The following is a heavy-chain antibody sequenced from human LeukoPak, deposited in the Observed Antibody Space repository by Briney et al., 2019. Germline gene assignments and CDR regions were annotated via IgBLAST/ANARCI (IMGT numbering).Heavy chain of an antibody. Sequence: GGSLRLSCAASGFTFSSYSISWVRQAPGKGLEWVSSISSSGGNTYYPDSVKGRFTISRDNSKNTMYLQMNSLRAEDTAVYYCARVGWFGEYSVWGQGTLVTVSS. J-gene: IGHJ4*02. CDR3: ARVGWFGEYSV. V-gene: IGHV3-23*01. CDR1: GFTFSSYS. D-gene: IGHD3-10*01. CDR2: ISSSGGNT.